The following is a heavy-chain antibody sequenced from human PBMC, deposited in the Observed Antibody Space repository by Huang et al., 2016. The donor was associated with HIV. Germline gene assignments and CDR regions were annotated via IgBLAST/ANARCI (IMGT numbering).Heavy chain of an antibody. Sequence: QITLKESGPTLVKPTQTLTLTCTFSGFSLTSSGVAVGWIRQPPGKALEGLSLIYWDNEERFSPSLKTRLTITKDTPKNEVVLTMTNMDPVDTATYYCVHRLRYGKWYVDYWGQGVLVTVSS. J-gene: IGHJ4*02. CDR3: VHRLRYGKWYVDY. D-gene: IGHD6-13*01. V-gene: IGHV2-5*02. CDR1: GFSLTSSGVA. CDR2: IYWDNEE.